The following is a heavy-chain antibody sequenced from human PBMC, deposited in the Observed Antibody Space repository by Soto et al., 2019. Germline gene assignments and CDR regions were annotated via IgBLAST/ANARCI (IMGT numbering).Heavy chain of an antibody. Sequence: GPSGKVSCRVSGYTLTELFIAWGGKAPGKGLEWMGGFDPEDGETIYAQKSQGRVTMTEDTSTDTAYMELSSLRSEDTAVYYCATPHPMSMNAFDIWGQGTMVTVSS. CDR1: GYTLTELF. J-gene: IGHJ3*02. CDR2: FDPEDGET. CDR3: ATPHPMSMNAFDI. D-gene: IGHD3-10*02. V-gene: IGHV1-24*01.